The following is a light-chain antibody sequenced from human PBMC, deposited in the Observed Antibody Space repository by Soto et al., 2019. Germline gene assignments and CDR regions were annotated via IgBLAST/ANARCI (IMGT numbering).Light chain of an antibody. V-gene: IGLV2-23*01. CDR3: FSYAVSSTYV. CDR2: EGS. CDR1: SSDVGSYNL. Sequence: QSALTQPASVSGSPGQSITISCTGTSSDVGSYNLVSWYQQHPGKAPKLMIYEGSKRPSVVSNRFSGSKSGNTASLTISGLQAEDEADYYCFSYAVSSTYVFGTGTKVTVL. J-gene: IGLJ1*01.